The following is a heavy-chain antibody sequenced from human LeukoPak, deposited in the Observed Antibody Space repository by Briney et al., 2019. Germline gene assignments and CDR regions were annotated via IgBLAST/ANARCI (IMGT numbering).Heavy chain of an antibody. J-gene: IGHJ6*03. CDR3: ASSMVPDYFYYYYMDV. Sequence: PSETLSLTCTVSGGSISSYYWSWIRQPPGKGLEWIGYIYYSGSTNYNPSLKSRVTISVDTSKNQFSLKLSSVTAADTAVYYCASSMVPDYFYYYYMDVWGKGTTVTVSS. D-gene: IGHD4/OR15-4a*01. CDR2: IYYSGST. V-gene: IGHV4-59*12. CDR1: GGSISSYY.